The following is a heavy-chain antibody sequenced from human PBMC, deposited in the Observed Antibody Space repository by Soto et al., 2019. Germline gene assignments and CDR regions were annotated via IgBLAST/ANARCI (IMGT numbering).Heavy chain of an antibody. D-gene: IGHD2-15*01. CDR3: ARAEGLAVTHPPFDY. CDR2: ISYDGSNK. CDR1: GFTFSSYA. Sequence: QVQLVESGGGVVQPGRSLRLSCAASGFTFSSYAMHWVRQAPGKGLERVAVISYDGSNKYYADSVKGRFTISRDNSKNTLYLPMNSLRAEDTAVYYGARAEGLAVTHPPFDYWCQGTLVTVSS. J-gene: IGHJ4*02. V-gene: IGHV3-30-3*01.